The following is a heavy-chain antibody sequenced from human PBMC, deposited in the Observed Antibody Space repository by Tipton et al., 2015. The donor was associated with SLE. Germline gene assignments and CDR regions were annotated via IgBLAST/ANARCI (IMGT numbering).Heavy chain of an antibody. CDR2: VCNSGSA. Sequence: TLSLTCAVYGGSFSAYYWSWIRQAPGKGLEWIGCVCNSGSANYDPSLKSRGTISVDTSRNHFSLELTSVTAADTAVYYCARQRLRLLSPLDSWGQGTTVTVSS. J-gene: IGHJ6*02. D-gene: IGHD3-16*01. CDR1: GGSFSAYY. V-gene: IGHV4-59*08. CDR3: ARQRLRLLSPLDS.